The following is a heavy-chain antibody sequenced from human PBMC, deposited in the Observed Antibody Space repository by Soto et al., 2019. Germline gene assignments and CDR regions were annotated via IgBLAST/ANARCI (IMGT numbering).Heavy chain of an antibody. J-gene: IGHJ4*02. D-gene: IGHD3-3*01. CDR2: IYYSGST. V-gene: IGHV4-30-4*01. CDR3: ARYDLWSASYYFDY. CDR1: GGSINIGDYY. Sequence: PSETLSLTCTVSGGSINIGDYYWSWIRQPPGRGLEWIGYIYYSGSTYYNPSLKSRVTISVDTSKNQFSLKLSSVTAADTAVYYCARYDLWSASYYFDYWGQGTLVTVSS.